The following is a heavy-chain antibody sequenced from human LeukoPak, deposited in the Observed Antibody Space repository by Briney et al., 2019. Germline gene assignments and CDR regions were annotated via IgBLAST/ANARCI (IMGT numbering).Heavy chain of an antibody. Sequence: GSLRLSCAASGFTFSSYAMSWVRQPPGKGLEWIWEINHSGSTNYNPSLKSRVTISVDTSKNQFSLKLSSVTAADTAVYYCARTPARMAVLRYFGWFDPWGQGTLVTVSS. CDR1: GFTFSSYA. CDR2: INHSGST. J-gene: IGHJ5*02. CDR3: ARTPARMAVLRYFGWFDP. V-gene: IGHV4-34*01. D-gene: IGHD3-9*01.